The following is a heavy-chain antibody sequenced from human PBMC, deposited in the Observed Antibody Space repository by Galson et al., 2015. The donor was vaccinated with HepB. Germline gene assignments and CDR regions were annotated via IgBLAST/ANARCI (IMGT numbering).Heavy chain of an antibody. V-gene: IGHV1-2*04. CDR1: GDSFIDYY. CDR3: ARAILTTGFYYGVDA. Sequence: SVKVSCKASGDSFIDYYIHWVRQAPGQGLEWVGSINPNSGGTNYAQKFQGWVTVTRDTSVSTAYLELSGLTSDATAIYYCARAILTTGFYYGVDAWGQGTTVTVTS. D-gene: IGHD3-9*01. CDR2: INPNSGGT. J-gene: IGHJ6*02.